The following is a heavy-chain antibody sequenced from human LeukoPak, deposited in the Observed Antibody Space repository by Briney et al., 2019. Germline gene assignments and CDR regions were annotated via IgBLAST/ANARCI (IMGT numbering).Heavy chain of an antibody. CDR1: GFTFNAYN. D-gene: IGHD3-9*01. Sequence: ASVKVSCKASGFTFNAYNIHWVRQAPGQGLEWMGWINPRSGGANYAQKFQGRVTMTWDTSISTAYMELSRLRSDDTAVYYCAREYILTAYYGDYWGQGTLVTVSS. V-gene: IGHV1-2*02. CDR3: AREYILTAYYGDY. J-gene: IGHJ4*02. CDR2: INPRSGGA.